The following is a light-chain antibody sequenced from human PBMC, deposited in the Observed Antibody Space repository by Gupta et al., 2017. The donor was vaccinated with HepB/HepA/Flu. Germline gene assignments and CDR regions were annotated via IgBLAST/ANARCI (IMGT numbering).Light chain of an antibody. CDR1: QSVSTN. CDR2: DIS. Sequence: EILTTQSPATLSVSPGERATLSCRASQSVSTNLAWYQQKPGQAPRLLIYDISNRAAGIPARFSGSGSGTEFTPTISSRQSEDFAVYYCQQYHDWPLTFGQGTKVEVK. V-gene: IGKV3-15*01. J-gene: IGKJ1*01. CDR3: QQYHDWPLT.